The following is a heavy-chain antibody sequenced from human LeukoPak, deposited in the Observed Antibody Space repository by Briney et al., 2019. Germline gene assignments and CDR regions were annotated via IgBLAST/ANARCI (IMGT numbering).Heavy chain of an antibody. Sequence: AGGSLRLSCAASGFTFSNYGMHWVRQAPGKGLEWLAIMWYDGSIKYYADSAKGRFTISRDNSKNTVFLQMNSLRAEDTAVYYCARGREGYNYYYYYYMDVWGKGTTVTVSS. D-gene: IGHD5-24*01. J-gene: IGHJ6*03. CDR3: ARGREGYNYYYYYYMDV. CDR2: MWYDGSIK. CDR1: GFTFSNYG. V-gene: IGHV3-33*02.